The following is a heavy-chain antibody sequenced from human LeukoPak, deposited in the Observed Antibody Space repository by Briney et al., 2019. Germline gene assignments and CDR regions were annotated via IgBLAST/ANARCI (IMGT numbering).Heavy chain of an antibody. V-gene: IGHV3-21*01. D-gene: IGHD1-26*01. CDR3: ATTGSGSYYDY. CDR2: ISSSSYI. J-gene: IGHJ4*02. CDR1: GFTFSSYS. Sequence: PGGSLRLSCAASGFTFSSYSMNWVRQAPGKGLEWVSSISSSSYIYYADSVKGRFTISRDNAKNSLYLQMNSLRAEDTAVYYCATTGSGSYYDYWGQGTLVTVSS.